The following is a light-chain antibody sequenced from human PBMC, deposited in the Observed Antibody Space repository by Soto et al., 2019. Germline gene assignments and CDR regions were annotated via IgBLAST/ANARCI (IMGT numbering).Light chain of an antibody. J-gene: IGLJ1*01. V-gene: IGLV2-11*01. CDR1: SSVVGGYNY. CDR2: DVS. Sequence: QSALTQPRSVSGSPGQSVTISCTGTSSVVGGYNYVSWYQQHPGKAPKLMIYDVSKRPSGVPDRFSGSKSGNTASLTISGLQAEDEADYYCCSYAGSYTYVFGTGTKLTVL. CDR3: CSYAGSYTYV.